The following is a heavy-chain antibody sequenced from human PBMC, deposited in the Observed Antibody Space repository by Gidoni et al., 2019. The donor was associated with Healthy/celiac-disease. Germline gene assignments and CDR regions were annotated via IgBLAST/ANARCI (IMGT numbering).Heavy chain of an antibody. D-gene: IGHD2-2*01. V-gene: IGHV3-53*01. Sequence: NYMSWVRQAPGKGLEWVSVIYSGGSTYYADSVKGRFTISRDNSKNTLYLQMNSLRAEDTAVYYCARDRLYCSSTSCSPYYYGMDVWGQGTTVTVSS. CDR1: NY. CDR2: IYSGGST. J-gene: IGHJ6*02. CDR3: ARDRLYCSSTSCSPYYYGMDV.